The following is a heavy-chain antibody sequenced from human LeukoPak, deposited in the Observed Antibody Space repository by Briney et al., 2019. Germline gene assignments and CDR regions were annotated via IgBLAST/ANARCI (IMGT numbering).Heavy chain of an antibody. CDR1: GFTFSNYW. V-gene: IGHV3-74*01. CDR3: AKGSGYYLDAFDI. CDR2: INTDGSST. Sequence: PGGSLRLSCAASGFTFSNYWMHWVRQAPGKGLVWVSRINTDGSSTNYADSVKGRFTISRDNSKNTLYLQMNSLRAEDTAVYYCAKGSGYYLDAFDIWGQGTMVTVSS. D-gene: IGHD3-22*01. J-gene: IGHJ3*02.